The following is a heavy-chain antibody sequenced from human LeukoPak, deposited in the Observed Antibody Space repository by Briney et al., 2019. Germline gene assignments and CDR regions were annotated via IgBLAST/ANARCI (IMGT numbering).Heavy chain of an antibody. V-gene: IGHV3-21*01. CDR2: ISSSRSYI. D-gene: IGHD5-12*01. Sequence: PGGSLRLSCAASGFTFSSYTTNWVRQAQGKGLEWVSSISSSRSYIYYADSVKGRFTISRDSTMNSLFLQMNSLRAEDTAVYYCAPALSLYDYIYFDYWGQGTLVTVSS. J-gene: IGHJ4*02. CDR1: GFTFSSYT. CDR3: APALSLYDYIYFDY.